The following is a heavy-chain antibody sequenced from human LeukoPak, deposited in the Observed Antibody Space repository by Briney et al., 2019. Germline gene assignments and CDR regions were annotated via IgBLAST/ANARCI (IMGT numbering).Heavy chain of an antibody. D-gene: IGHD6-13*01. J-gene: IGHJ6*02. CDR2: IYHSGST. CDR1: GGSISSSNW. CDR3: ARDAFRIAAAGTPYYYYYGMDV. Sequence: SETLSLTCSVSGGSISSSNWWSWVRPPPGKGLEWIGEIYHSGSTNYNPSLKSRVTISVDKSKNQFSLKLSSVTAADTAVYYCARDAFRIAAAGTPYYYYYGMDVWGQGTTVTVSS. V-gene: IGHV4-4*02.